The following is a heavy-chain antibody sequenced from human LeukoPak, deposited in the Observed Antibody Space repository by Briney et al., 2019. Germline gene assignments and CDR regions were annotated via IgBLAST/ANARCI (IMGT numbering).Heavy chain of an antibody. Sequence: SETLSLTCSVSGGSIGTYYWSWIGQPPGKGLEWIGCIYYSGSTDYNPSLKSRVTISIDTSKNQFSLKLNSVTAADTAIYYCARSALDTSGTYYNPQPFLYWGQGTLVTVSS. CDR3: ARSALDTSGTYYNPQPFLY. V-gene: IGHV4-59*01. J-gene: IGHJ4*02. CDR1: GGSIGTYY. CDR2: IYYSGST. D-gene: IGHD3-10*01.